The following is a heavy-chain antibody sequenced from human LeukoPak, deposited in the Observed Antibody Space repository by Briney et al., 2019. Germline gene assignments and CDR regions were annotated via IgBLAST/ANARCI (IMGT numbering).Heavy chain of an antibody. CDR1: GFTFASYG. CDR2: IYSGGST. Sequence: GGSLRLSCAASGFTFASYGIQWVRQAPGKGLEWVSVIYSGGSTYYADSVKGRFTISRDNSKNTLYLQMNCLRAEDTAVYYCARGGIDYGVFYGMDVWGQGTTVTVSS. D-gene: IGHD4-17*01. J-gene: IGHJ6*02. V-gene: IGHV3-66*01. CDR3: ARGGIDYGVFYGMDV.